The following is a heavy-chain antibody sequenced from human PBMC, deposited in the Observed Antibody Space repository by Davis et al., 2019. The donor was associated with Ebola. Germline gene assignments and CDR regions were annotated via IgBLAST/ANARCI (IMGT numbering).Heavy chain of an antibody. V-gene: IGHV3-23*01. CDR2: ISSSGGTA. J-gene: IGHJ4*02. D-gene: IGHD6-13*01. Sequence: GGSLRLSCAASGFTFSSYEMIWVRQAPGKGLEWVSYISSSGGTAHYADSVKGRFTISRDNSKNTLYLQMNSLRAEDTAVYYCAKDERRVGSSWYPDYFDYWGQGTLVTVSS. CDR3: AKDERRVGSSWYPDYFDY. CDR1: GFTFSSYE.